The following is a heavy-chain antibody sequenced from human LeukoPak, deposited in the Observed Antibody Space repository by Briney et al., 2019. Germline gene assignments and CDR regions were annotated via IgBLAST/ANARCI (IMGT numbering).Heavy chain of an antibody. CDR1: GDSINSFY. D-gene: IGHD6-13*01. CDR3: ARVLAAGSYMDV. V-gene: IGHV4-4*07. J-gene: IGHJ6*03. Sequence: PSETLSLTCTVSGDSINSFYWSWLRQPAGKGLEWIGRIYTSGSTNYSPSLKSRVTMSVDTSKNQFSLKLSSVTAADTAVYYCARVLAAGSYMDVWGKGTTVTVSS. CDR2: IYTSGST.